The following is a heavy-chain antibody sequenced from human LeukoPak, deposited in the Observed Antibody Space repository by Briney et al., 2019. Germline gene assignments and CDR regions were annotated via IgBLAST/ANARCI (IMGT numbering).Heavy chain of an antibody. CDR3: ARGNYGSGTIPTIRFDY. D-gene: IGHD3-10*01. Sequence: ASVKVSCKASGGTFISYAISWVRHAPGQRLEWMGRIIPIFGTANYAQKFQGRVTITTDESTSTAYMELSSLRSEDTAVYYCARGNYGSGTIPTIRFDYWGQGTLVAVSS. CDR1: GGTFISYA. J-gene: IGHJ4*02. V-gene: IGHV1-69*05. CDR2: IIPIFGTA.